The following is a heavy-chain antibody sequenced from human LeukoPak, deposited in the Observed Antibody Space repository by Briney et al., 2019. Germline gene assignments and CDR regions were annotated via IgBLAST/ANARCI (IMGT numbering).Heavy chain of an antibody. CDR1: GGSISSGDYY. CDR3: ARGYCSSTSCYPANDAFDI. J-gene: IGHJ3*02. D-gene: IGHD2-2*01. CDR2: IYYSGST. Sequence: SQTLSLTCTVSGGSISSGDYYWSWIRQPPGKGLEWIGYIYYSGSTYYNPSLKSRVTISVDTSKNQFSLKLSSVTAADTAVYYYARGYCSSTSCYPANDAFDIWGQGTMVTVSS. V-gene: IGHV4-30-4*08.